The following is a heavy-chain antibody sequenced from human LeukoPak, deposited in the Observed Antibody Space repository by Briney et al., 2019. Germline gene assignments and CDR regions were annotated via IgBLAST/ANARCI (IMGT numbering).Heavy chain of an antibody. J-gene: IGHJ4*02. V-gene: IGHV3-23*01. Sequence: GGSLRLSCAASGFTVSSNYMSWVRQVPGKGLEWVSAISGSGGSAFYADSVKGRFTISRDNSKNTLYLQMNSLRAEDTAVYYCAKVNSGSYLFYFDYWGQGTLATVSS. CDR1: GFTVSSNY. D-gene: IGHD1-26*01. CDR2: ISGSGGSA. CDR3: AKVNSGSYLFYFDY.